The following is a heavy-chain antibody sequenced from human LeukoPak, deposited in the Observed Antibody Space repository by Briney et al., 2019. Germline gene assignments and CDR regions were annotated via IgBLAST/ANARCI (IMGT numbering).Heavy chain of an antibody. J-gene: IGHJ4*02. Sequence: ASVKVSCKASGYTFTSYGISWVRQAPGQGLEWMGWTSAYNGKTNYAQKLQGRVTMTTDTSTSTAYMELRSLRSDDTAVYYCARDFRYCSGGSCYGLYWGQGTLVTVSS. CDR1: GYTFTSYG. CDR3: ARDFRYCSGGSCYGLY. CDR2: TSAYNGKT. V-gene: IGHV1-18*04. D-gene: IGHD2-15*01.